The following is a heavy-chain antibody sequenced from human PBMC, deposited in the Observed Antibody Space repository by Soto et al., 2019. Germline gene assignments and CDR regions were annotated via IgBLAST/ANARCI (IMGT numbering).Heavy chain of an antibody. CDR1: GYTFTSYG. Sequence: QVNLVQSGAEVKKPGASVKVSCKASGYTFTSYGITWVRQAPGQGLEWMGWISAHNGNTDYAKKLQGRVIVTRDTSTSTAYMELRSLISDDTAVYYCARGRYGDYWGQGALVTVSS. D-gene: IGHD1-1*01. CDR2: ISAHNGNT. CDR3: ARGRYGDY. J-gene: IGHJ4*02. V-gene: IGHV1-18*01.